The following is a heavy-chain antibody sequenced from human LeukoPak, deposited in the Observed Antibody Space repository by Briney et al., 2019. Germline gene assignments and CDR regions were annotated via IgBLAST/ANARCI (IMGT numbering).Heavy chain of an antibody. CDR3: ARGGTSAAGIDY. Sequence: GGSLRLSCAATGFILSRYDMYWVRQATGKGLEWVSAIGTAGDPYYPGSVKGRFTISRENAKNTLYLQMNSLRAEDTAVYYCARGGTSAAGIDYWGQGTLVTVSS. CDR1: GFILSRYD. D-gene: IGHD6-13*01. J-gene: IGHJ4*02. V-gene: IGHV3-13*05. CDR2: IGTAGDP.